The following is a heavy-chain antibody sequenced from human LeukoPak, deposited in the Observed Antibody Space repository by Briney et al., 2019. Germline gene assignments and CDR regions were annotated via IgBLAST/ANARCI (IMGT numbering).Heavy chain of an antibody. CDR1: GGSISSDY. D-gene: IGHD1-1*01. CDR2: IDYSGNT. J-gene: IGHJ5*02. Sequence: PSETLSFTCTVSGGSISSDYWSWIRQPPGKGLEWIGYIDYSGNTNYNPSLKSRVTISVDTSKNQLSLKLSSVTAADTAVYYCATSAGTIYTWFDPWGQGTLVTVSS. V-gene: IGHV4-59*01. CDR3: ATSAGTIYTWFDP.